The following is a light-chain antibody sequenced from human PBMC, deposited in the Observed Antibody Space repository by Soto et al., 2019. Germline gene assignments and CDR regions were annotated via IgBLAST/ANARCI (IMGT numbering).Light chain of an antibody. V-gene: IGKV1-39*01. CDR3: LQSLAAPWT. CDR2: DAS. Sequence: DIQMTQSPSSLSASVGDRVTITCRASQSISTSISWYQQKHGKAPKFLIYDASTLHSVFPKRFSGTGSGTDFTLTISGLQPDDFASYFCLQSLAAPWTFGQGTRVHSK. CDR1: QSISTS. J-gene: IGKJ1*01.